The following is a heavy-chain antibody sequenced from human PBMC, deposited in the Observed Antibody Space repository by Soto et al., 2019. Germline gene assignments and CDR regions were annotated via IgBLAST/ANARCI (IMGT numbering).Heavy chain of an antibody. CDR2: IRTSGSTI. CDR3: ARASPPLGY. Sequence: QVQLVESGGGLVKPGGSLRLSCAASGFTFSDYYMSWVRQAPGKRLELVSNIRTSGSTINYADSGKGRFTIPRDNAKNSPYLQTDSLRAEDTAVYYCARASPPLGYWGQGTLVTGSS. CDR1: GFTFSDYY. J-gene: IGHJ4*02. V-gene: IGHV3-11*01.